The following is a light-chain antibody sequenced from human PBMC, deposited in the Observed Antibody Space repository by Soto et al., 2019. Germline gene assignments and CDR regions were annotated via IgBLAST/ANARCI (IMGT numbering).Light chain of an antibody. CDR3: SSYTSSSTLRV. CDR1: SSDVGGYNY. Sequence: QSVLTQPASVSGSPLQSITISCTGTSSDVGGYNYVSWYQQHPGKAPKLMIYDVSNRPSGVSNRFSGSKSGNTASLTISGLQAEDEADYYCSSYTSSSTLRVFGTGTKVTVL. CDR2: DVS. V-gene: IGLV2-14*01. J-gene: IGLJ1*01.